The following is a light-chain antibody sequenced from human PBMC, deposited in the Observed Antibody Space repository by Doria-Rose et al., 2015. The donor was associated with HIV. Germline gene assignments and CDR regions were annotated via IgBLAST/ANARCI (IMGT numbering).Light chain of an antibody. V-gene: IGKV1-39*01. CDR3: QQTYSSPPWT. Sequence: SLSASIGDRVTITCRASQTVSTYLNWFQQEPGKAPKLLIYAASRLQSGVPSRFSGSGSGTDFTLTISGLQPGDFATYYCQQTYSSPPWTFGQGTKVE. J-gene: IGKJ1*01. CDR1: QTVSTY. CDR2: AAS.